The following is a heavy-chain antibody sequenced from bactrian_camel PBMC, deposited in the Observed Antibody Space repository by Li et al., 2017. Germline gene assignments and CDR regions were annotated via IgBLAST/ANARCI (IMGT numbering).Heavy chain of an antibody. CDR3: TRSGSRPLH. Sequence: DVQLVESGGGLVQPGGSRRLSCLASGFTFSTQPMTWVRQAPGKGVEWVATITETGASKFYSDSVKGRFTIARDNAKNTVDLQMNSLKPEDTAMYYCTRSGSRPLHWGQGTQVTVS. CDR1: GFTFSTQP. J-gene: IGHJ4*01. CDR2: ITETGASK. D-gene: IGHD2*01. V-gene: IGHV3S40*01.